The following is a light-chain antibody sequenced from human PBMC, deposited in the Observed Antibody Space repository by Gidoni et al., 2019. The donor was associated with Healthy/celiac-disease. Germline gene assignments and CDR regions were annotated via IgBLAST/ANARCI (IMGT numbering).Light chain of an antibody. V-gene: IGLV2-11*01. CDR2: DVS. Sequence: QSALTQPSSVSGSPGQAVTSSCTGTSSDVGRYNYVSWYQQHPGKAPKLMIDDVSKRPSGVPDRFSGSKSGNTASLTISGLQAEDEADYYCCSYAGSYDVVFGGGTKLTVL. J-gene: IGLJ2*01. CDR1: SSDVGRYNY. CDR3: CSYAGSYDVV.